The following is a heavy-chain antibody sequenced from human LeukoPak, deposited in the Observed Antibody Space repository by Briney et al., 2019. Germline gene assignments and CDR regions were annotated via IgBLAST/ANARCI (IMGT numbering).Heavy chain of an antibody. CDR3: AKGLSYYDSSGYYGYNY. V-gene: IGHV3-23*01. Sequence: SGGSLRRSCAASGFTFSSYAMSWVRQAPGKGLEWVSAISGSGGSTYYADSVKGRFTISRDNSKNTLYLQMNSLRAEDTAVYYCAKGLSYYDSSGYYGYNYWGQGTLVTVSS. J-gene: IGHJ4*02. CDR2: ISGSGGST. D-gene: IGHD3-22*01. CDR1: GFTFSSYA.